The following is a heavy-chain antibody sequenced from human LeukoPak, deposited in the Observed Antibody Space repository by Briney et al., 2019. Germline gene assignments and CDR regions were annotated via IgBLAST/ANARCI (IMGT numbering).Heavy chain of an antibody. Sequence: SETLSLTCTVSNFSISSGYYWGWIRQPPGKGLEWIGSLYHTGSIYYNPSLKSRVASSVDTSKNQFSLKLSSVTAADTAVYYCARFRGAPPYYYYMDVWGKGTTVTVSS. CDR2: LYHTGSI. CDR1: NFSISSGYY. V-gene: IGHV4-38-2*02. J-gene: IGHJ6*03. CDR3: ARFRGAPPYYYYMDV. D-gene: IGHD3-10*01.